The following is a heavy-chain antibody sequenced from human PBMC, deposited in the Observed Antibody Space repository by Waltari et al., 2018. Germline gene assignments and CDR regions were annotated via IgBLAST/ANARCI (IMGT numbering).Heavy chain of an antibody. CDR3: ARGYCSGGSCPPNY. CDR1: GGSFSGYY. V-gene: IGHV4-34*01. D-gene: IGHD2-15*01. J-gene: IGHJ4*02. CDR2: INHSGST. Sequence: QVQLQQWGAGLLKPSETLSLTCAVYGGSFSGYYWSWNRQPPGKGLEWIGEINHSGSTNYNPSLKSRVTISVDTSKNQFSLKLSSVTAADTAVYYCARGYCSGGSCPPNYWGQGTLVTVSS.